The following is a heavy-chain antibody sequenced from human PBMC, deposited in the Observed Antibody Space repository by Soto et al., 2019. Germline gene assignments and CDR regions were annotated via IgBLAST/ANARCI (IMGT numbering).Heavy chain of an antibody. J-gene: IGHJ6*03. CDR3: ARGRISRYYYGSGSYSALPNMDV. V-gene: IGHV4-34*01. D-gene: IGHD3-10*01. CDR1: GGSFSGYY. CDR2: INHSGST. Sequence: QVQLQQWGAGLLKPSETLSLTCAVYGGSFSGYYWSWIRQPPGKGLEWIGEINHSGSTNYNPSLKSRVTISVDTSKNQFSLKLSSVTAADTAVYYCARGRISRYYYGSGSYSALPNMDVWGKGTTVTVSS.